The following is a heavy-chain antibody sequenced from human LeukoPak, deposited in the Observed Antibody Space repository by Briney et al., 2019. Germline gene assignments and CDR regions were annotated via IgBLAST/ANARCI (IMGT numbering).Heavy chain of an antibody. CDR2: IYYSGST. V-gene: IGHV4-31*03. J-gene: IGHJ3*02. D-gene: IGHD3-22*01. CDR3: ARDFAAYDSRGYYGNDAFDI. Sequence: PSETLSLTCTVSGGSISSGGYYWSWIRQHPGKGLEWIGYIYYSGSTYYNPSLKSRVTISVDTSKNQFSLKLSSVTAADTAVYYCARDFAAYDSRGYYGNDAFDIWGQGTMVTVSS. CDR1: GGSISSGGYY.